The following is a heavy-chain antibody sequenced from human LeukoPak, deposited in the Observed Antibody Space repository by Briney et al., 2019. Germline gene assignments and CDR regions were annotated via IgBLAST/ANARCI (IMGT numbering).Heavy chain of an antibody. J-gene: IGHJ6*03. CDR3: ARETKSIAAAGRGYYYMDV. D-gene: IGHD6-13*01. CDR1: GYTFTSYG. V-gene: IGHV1-18*01. CDR2: ISAYNGNT. Sequence: GASVKVSCKASGYTFTSYGISWVRQAPGQGLEWMGWISAYNGNTNYAQKLQGRVTMTTDTSTSTAYMELRSLRSDDTAVYYCARETKSIAAAGRGYYYMDVWGKGTTVTVSS.